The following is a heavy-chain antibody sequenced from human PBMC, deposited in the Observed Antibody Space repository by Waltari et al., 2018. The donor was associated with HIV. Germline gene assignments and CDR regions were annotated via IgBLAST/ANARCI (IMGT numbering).Heavy chain of an antibody. CDR1: KYTFASYV. D-gene: IGHD5-12*01. CDR2: INTGEGRK. V-gene: IGHV1-3*04. CDR3: ARELRFDIVLDY. Sequence: QVQLVQSGAEMRKPGASVKVSCTASKYTFASYVIHWLRQAPGQRLEWMGWINTGEGRKKYSQKFQGRVTITRDTAASTAFMRLSSLRSEDTAIYYCARELRFDIVLDYWGQGTWSPSPQ. J-gene: IGHJ4*02.